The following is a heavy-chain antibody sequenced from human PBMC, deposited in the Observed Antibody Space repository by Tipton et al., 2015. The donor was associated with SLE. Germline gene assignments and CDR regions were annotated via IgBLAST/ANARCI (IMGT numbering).Heavy chain of an antibody. CDR1: GGSISSYY. CDR3: ARPPYDSSENDAFDI. D-gene: IGHD3-22*01. J-gene: IGHJ3*02. V-gene: IGHV4-59*05. Sequence: TLSLTCTVSGGSISSYYWSWIRQPPGKGLEWIGSISYSGSTYYNPSLKSRVTISVDTSKNQFSLKLSSVTAADTAVYYCARPPYDSSENDAFDIWGQGTMVTVSS. CDR2: ISYSGST.